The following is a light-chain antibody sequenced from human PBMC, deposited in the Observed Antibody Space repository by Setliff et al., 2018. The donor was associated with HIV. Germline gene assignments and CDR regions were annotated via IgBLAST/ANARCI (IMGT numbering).Light chain of an antibody. Sequence: QSALTQPASVSGSPGQSITISCTGTRSDVGGYDYVSWYQQHPDKAPKLMIYEVSNRPSGVSNRFSGSKSGNTASLTISGLQAEDEADYYCSSYKSGSTQVFGTETKVTVL. CDR1: RSDVGGYDY. J-gene: IGLJ1*01. CDR3: SSYKSGSTQV. CDR2: EVS. V-gene: IGLV2-14*01.